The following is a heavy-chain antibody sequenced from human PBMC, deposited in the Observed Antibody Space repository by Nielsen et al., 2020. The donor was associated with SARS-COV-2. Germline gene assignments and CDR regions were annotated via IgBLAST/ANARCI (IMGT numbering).Heavy chain of an antibody. Sequence: ASVKVSCKASGGTFSSYAISWVRQATGQGLEWMGWMNPNSGNTGYAQKFQGRVTMTRNTSISTAYMELSSLRSEDTAVYYCAAESDSSGYYYYYGMDVWGQGTTVTVSS. D-gene: IGHD3-22*01. CDR3: AAESDSSGYYYYYGMDV. CDR2: MNPNSGNT. J-gene: IGHJ6*02. V-gene: IGHV1-8*02. CDR1: GGTFSSYA.